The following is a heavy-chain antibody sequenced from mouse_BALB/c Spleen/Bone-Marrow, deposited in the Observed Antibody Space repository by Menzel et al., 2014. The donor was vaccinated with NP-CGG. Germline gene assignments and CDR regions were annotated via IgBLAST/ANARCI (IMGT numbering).Heavy chain of an antibody. D-gene: IGHD1-1*01. V-gene: IGHV1-82*01. CDR2: IYPGDGDT. Sequence: VQLQQSGPELVKPGASVKLSCKASGYAFSSSWMNWVKQRPGQGLEWIGRIYPGDGDTNYNGKFKGKATLTADKSSSTAYMQLSSLTSVDSAVYFCASGSSSFAYWGQGTLVTVSA. CDR1: GYAFSSSW. CDR3: ASGSSSFAY. J-gene: IGHJ3*01.